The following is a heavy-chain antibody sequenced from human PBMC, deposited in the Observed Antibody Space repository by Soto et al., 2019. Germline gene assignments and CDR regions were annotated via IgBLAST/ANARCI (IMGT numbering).Heavy chain of an antibody. CDR3: ARGGHSSSWEDWFDP. V-gene: IGHV1-18*04. CDR2: ISAYNGNT. D-gene: IGHD6-13*01. J-gene: IGHJ5*02. CDR1: GYTFTSYG. Sequence: GASVKVSCKASGYTFTSYGISWVRQAPGQGLEWMGWISAYNGNTNYAQKLQGRVTMTTDTSTSTAYMELRSLRSDGTAVYYCARGGHSSSWEDWFDPWGQGTLVTVSS.